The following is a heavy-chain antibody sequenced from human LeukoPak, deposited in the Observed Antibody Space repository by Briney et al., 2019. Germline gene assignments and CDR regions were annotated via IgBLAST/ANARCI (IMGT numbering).Heavy chain of an antibody. Sequence: GGSLRLSCVASGFTFTSYAMSWVRQAPGKGLEWVSTYSGTGTDTYSAVSVKGRFTTSRDNSRNTLYLRMDRLIADDTAVYYCARTSGFSDSWGQGTLVTVSS. CDR2: YSGTGTDT. J-gene: IGHJ4*02. D-gene: IGHD3-3*01. V-gene: IGHV3-23*01. CDR1: GFTFTSYA. CDR3: ARTSGFSDS.